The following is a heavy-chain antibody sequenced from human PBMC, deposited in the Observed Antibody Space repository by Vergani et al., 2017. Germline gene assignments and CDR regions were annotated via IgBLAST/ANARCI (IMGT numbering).Heavy chain of an antibody. CDR2: IIPIFGTK. D-gene: IGHD3-22*01. V-gene: IGHV1-69*13. Sequence: QVQLVQSGAEVKKPGSSVKVSCKASGGTFSSYAISWVRQAPGQGLEWMGRIIPIFGTKNYAQKFQGRVTITADESTSTAYMELGSLRSEDTAVYYCARVAIYDSSGYYYPLDYFDYWGQGTLVTVSS. CDR3: ARVAIYDSSGYYYPLDYFDY. J-gene: IGHJ4*02. CDR1: GGTFSSYA.